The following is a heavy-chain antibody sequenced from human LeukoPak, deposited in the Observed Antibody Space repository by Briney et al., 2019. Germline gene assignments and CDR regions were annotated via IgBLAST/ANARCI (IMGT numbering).Heavy chain of an antibody. CDR2: IYYSGST. CDR3: ATHRRLMGYFDY. Sequence: SETLSLTCTVSGGSISSSSYYWGWIRQPPGKGLEWIGNIYYSGSTYYNPSLKSRVTISVDTSKNQFSLKLSSVTAADTAVYYCATHRRLMGYFDYWGQGTLVTVSS. D-gene: IGHD2-8*01. J-gene: IGHJ4*02. V-gene: IGHV4-39*01. CDR1: GGSISSSSYY.